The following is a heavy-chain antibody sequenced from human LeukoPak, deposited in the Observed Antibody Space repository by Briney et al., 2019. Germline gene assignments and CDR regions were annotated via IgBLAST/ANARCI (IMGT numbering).Heavy chain of an antibody. CDR2: IYPGDSDT. CDR1: GYSFTSYW. V-gene: IGHV5-51*01. D-gene: IGHD6-13*01. Sequence: GESLKISCKGSGYSFTSYWIGWVRQMPGKGLEWMGIIYPGDSDTRYSPSFQGQVTISADKPISTAYLQWSSLKASDTAMYYCARHWGSSSWPNWFDPWGQGTLVTVSS. J-gene: IGHJ5*02. CDR3: ARHWGSSSWPNWFDP.